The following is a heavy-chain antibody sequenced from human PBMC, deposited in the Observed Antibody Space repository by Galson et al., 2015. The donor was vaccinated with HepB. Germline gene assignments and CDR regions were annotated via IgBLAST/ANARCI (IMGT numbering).Heavy chain of an antibody. CDR3: ARVMYYYDSSGYYYEGWFDP. V-gene: IGHV1-18*01. CDR2: ISAYNGNT. CDR1: GYTFTSYG. J-gene: IGHJ5*02. D-gene: IGHD3-22*01. Sequence: SVKVSCKASGYTFTSYGISWVRQAPGQGLEWMGWISAYNGNTNYAQKLQGRVTMTTDTSTSTAYMELRSLRSDDTAVYYCARVMYYYDSSGYYYEGWFDPWGQGTLVTVSS.